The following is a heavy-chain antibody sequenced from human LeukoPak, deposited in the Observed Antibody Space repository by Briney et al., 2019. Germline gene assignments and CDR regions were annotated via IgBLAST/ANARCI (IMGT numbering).Heavy chain of an antibody. CDR3: ATGYDILTGSRYGMDV. D-gene: IGHD3-9*01. J-gene: IGHJ6*04. V-gene: IGHV1-24*01. CDR1: GYTLTELS. Sequence: ASVKVSCKVSGYTLTELSMHWVRQAPGKGLEWMGGFDPEDGETIYAQKFQGRVTMTEDTSTDTAYMELSSLRSEDTAVYYCATGYDILTGSRYGMDVWGKGTTVTVSS. CDR2: FDPEDGET.